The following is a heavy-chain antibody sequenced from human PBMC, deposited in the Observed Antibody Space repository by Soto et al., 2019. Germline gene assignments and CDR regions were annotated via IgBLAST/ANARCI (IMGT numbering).Heavy chain of an antibody. D-gene: IGHD3-16*01. J-gene: IGHJ6*02. CDR2: INPNSGGT. V-gene: IGHV1-2*04. Sequence: ASLKVSCKSSGYPFTGYYMHWVRQAPGQGLEWMGWINPNSGGTNYAQKFQGWVTMTRDTSISTAYMELSRLRSDDTAVYYCARVRGGNGMDVWGQGTTVTVSS. CDR1: GYPFTGYY. CDR3: ARVRGGNGMDV.